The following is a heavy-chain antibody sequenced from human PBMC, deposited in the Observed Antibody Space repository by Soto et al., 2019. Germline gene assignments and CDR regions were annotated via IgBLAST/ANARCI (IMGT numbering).Heavy chain of an antibody. CDR3: ASAIGSIRSY. CDR2: ISYDGSNK. Sequence: GSLRLSCAASGFTFSSYAMHWVRQAPGKGLEWVAVISYDGSNKYYADSVKGRFTISRDNSKNTLYLQMNSLRAEDTAVYYCASAIGSIRSYWGQGTLVTVSS. V-gene: IGHV3-30-3*01. CDR1: GFTFSSYA. J-gene: IGHJ4*02. D-gene: IGHD2-2*02.